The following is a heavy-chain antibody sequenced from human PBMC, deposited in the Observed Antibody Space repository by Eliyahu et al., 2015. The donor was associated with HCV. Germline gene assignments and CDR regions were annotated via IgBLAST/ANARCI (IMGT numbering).Heavy chain of an antibody. J-gene: IGHJ6*02. CDR3: ASPKPIEVVSWLQSPEKKSFSYGMDV. CDR2: ISASNGNA. CDR1: GYXFTGYG. V-gene: IGHV1-18*01. D-gene: IGHD5-24*01. Sequence: QVQLVQSGPELKESXASXXXSCSXSGYXFTGYGFTWXRQVPGQGLEXMGWISASNGNAKYGQKFQGRVTMTIDTSTSTAYXDLRSLRSDXTAVYYCASPKPIEVVSWLQSPEKKSFSYGMDVWGQGTRVSVSS.